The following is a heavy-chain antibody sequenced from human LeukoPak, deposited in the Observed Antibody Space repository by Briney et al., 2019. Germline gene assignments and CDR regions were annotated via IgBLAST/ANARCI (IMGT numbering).Heavy chain of an antibody. D-gene: IGHD6-13*01. V-gene: IGHV3-74*01. CDR2: INNDGSSI. CDR3: ARPTKEGSSWYWWFDP. Sequence: GGPLRLSCAASGFTFNSYCMHWLRHAPGKGLVWFSRINNDGSSISYADSVKGRFTISRDNAKNTVYLQMNSLRAEDTAVYYCARPTKEGSSWYWWFDPWGQGTLVTVSS. J-gene: IGHJ5*02. CDR1: GFTFNSYC.